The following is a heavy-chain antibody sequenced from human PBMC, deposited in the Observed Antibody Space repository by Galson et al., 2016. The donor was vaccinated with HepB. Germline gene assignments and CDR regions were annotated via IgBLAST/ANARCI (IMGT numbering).Heavy chain of an antibody. Sequence: SLRLSCAASGFSLSRYSMNWVRQAPGKGLEWISYITSSSSDIYYAESVKGRFSISRDNAKNSLYLQMRSLKDADTAVYYCARDTGERELPPYFDLWGQGTLVSVSS. CDR3: ARDTGERELPPYFDL. J-gene: IGHJ4*02. V-gene: IGHV3-48*02. D-gene: IGHD1-26*01. CDR1: GFSLSRYS. CDR2: ITSSSSDI.